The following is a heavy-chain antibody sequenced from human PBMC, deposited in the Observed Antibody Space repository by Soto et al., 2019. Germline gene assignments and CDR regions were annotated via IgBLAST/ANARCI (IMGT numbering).Heavy chain of an antibody. CDR2: ISGGDNT. J-gene: IGHJ3*02. Sequence: PGGSLRLSCVASGYNFNKYAVSWVRQAPGKGLEWVSAISGGDNTHYADSVKGRFTITRDNSKNMLYLEMNSLTVEDTAVYYCVRRAQYFDGTGFHAFDIWGQGTRVTVSS. V-gene: IGHV3-23*01. D-gene: IGHD3-22*01. CDR3: VRRAQYFDGTGFHAFDI. CDR1: GYNFNKYA.